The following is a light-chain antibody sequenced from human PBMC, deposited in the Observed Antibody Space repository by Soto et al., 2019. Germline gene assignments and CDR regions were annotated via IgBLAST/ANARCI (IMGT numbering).Light chain of an antibody. CDR1: QIISTW. J-gene: IGKJ1*01. CDR3: QQYNSYWT. V-gene: IGKV1-5*03. CDR2: KAS. Sequence: DIQMTQSPSTLSASVGDRITITCRASQIISTWLAWYQQKPGKAPKLLIYKASSLESGVPSRFSGSGSGTEFTLTISSLQPDDFATYYCQQYNSYWTFGQGTKVETK.